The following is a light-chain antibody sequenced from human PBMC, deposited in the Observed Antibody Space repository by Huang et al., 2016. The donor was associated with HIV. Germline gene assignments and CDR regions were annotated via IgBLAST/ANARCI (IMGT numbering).Light chain of an antibody. V-gene: IGKV4-1*01. Sequence: DIMLTQSPASLAVSLGERATLTCRSSRSLLYASNGKNFLAWYQQRPGQPPKVLMYLASVRESGVPERFTGGGSGTEFTLTIASLQAEDVAVYYCQQFYSMPYTFGQGTRLEI. CDR1: RSLLYASNGKNF. CDR2: LAS. CDR3: QQFYSMPYT. J-gene: IGKJ2*01.